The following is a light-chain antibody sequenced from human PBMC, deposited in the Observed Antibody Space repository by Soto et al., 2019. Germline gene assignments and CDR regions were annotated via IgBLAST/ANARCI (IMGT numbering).Light chain of an antibody. Sequence: EIVLTQSPGTLSLSPGERATLSCRASQSVSNNYLAWYQQKPGQAPRLLIYGASSRATGIPDRFSGSGSGTDFTLTISRLEPEDFAVYYCQQYVTSLTFGGGTKVDI. J-gene: IGKJ4*01. CDR2: GAS. V-gene: IGKV3-20*01. CDR1: QSVSNNY. CDR3: QQYVTSLT.